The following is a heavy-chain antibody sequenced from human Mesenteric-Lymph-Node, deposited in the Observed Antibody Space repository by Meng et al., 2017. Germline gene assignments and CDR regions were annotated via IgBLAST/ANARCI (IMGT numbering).Heavy chain of an antibody. CDR2: IYHSGST. CDR3: ARGRGYGDYGSLY. Sequence: VQLQESGPGLVKPSQTLSLTCTVSGGSISSTNWWSWVRQPPGKGLEWIGEIYHSGSTNYNPSLKSRVTISIDKSKNQFSLKLSSVTAADTAVYYCARGRGYGDYGSLYWGQGTLVTVSS. CDR1: GGSISSTNW. D-gene: IGHD4-17*01. J-gene: IGHJ4*02. V-gene: IGHV4-4*02.